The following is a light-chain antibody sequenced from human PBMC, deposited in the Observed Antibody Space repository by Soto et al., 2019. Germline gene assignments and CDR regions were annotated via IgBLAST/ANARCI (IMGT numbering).Light chain of an antibody. CDR3: SSYTSSITVV. J-gene: IGLJ2*01. CDR1: SSDVGGYNY. V-gene: IGLV2-14*03. Sequence: QSALTQPASVSGSPGQSITISCTGTSSDVGGYNYVSWHQQHPGKVPKLMIYDVSHRPSGVSNRFSGSKSGNTVSLTISGLQAEDEADYYCSSYTSSITVVFGGGTKLTVL. CDR2: DVS.